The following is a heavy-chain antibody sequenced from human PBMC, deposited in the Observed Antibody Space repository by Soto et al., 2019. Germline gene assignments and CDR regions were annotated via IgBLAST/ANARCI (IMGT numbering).Heavy chain of an antibody. V-gene: IGHV3-23*01. CDR1: GFTFSSYA. Sequence: GGSLRLSCAASGFTFSSYAMSWVRQAPGKGLEWVSAISGSGGSTYYADSVKGRFTISRDNSKNTLYLQMNSLRAEDTAVYYCARKVYYYDSSGYYHFDYWGQGTLVTVSS. D-gene: IGHD3-22*01. CDR3: ARKVYYYDSSGYYHFDY. CDR2: ISGSGGST. J-gene: IGHJ4*02.